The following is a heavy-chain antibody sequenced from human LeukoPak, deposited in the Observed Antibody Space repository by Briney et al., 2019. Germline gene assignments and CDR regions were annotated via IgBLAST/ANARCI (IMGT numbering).Heavy chain of an antibody. V-gene: IGHV3-43*02. J-gene: IGHJ1*01. D-gene: IGHD6-13*01. Sequence: GGSLRLSCAASGFTFDDYAMHWVRQAPGKGLEWVSPISGDGGSTYYADSVKGRFTISRDNSKNSLYLQMNSLRTEDTALYYCAKDILHSSSWSGLQHWGQGTLVTVSS. CDR3: AKDILHSSSWSGLQH. CDR1: GFTFDDYA. CDR2: ISGDGGST.